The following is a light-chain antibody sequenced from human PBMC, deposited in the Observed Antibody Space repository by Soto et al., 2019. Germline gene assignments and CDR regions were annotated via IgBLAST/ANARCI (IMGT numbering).Light chain of an antibody. CDR1: QSLISSY. Sequence: EIVLTQPPGTQSLSPGEGVSLSCRASQSLISSYIAWYQQKPGQAPRLLIFGASSRATGIPDRFSGSGSGTDFTLTISRLEPEDFAVYYCQHYGSSVLTFGPGTKVDIK. CDR2: GAS. V-gene: IGKV3-20*01. CDR3: QHYGSSVLT. J-gene: IGKJ3*01.